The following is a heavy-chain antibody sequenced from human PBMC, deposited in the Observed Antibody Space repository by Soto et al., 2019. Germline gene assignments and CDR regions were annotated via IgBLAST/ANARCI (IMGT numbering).Heavy chain of an antibody. J-gene: IGHJ6*02. CDR2: IIPIFGTA. CDR3: AAGVGATTDYYYYYGMDV. D-gene: IGHD1-26*01. V-gene: IGHV1-69*13. CDR1: GGTFSSYA. Sequence: SVKVSCKASGGTFSSYAISWVRQAPGQGLEWMGGIIPIFGTANYAQKFQGRVTITADESTSTAYMELSSLRSEDTAVYYCAAGVGATTDYYYYYGMDVWGQGTTVTVSS.